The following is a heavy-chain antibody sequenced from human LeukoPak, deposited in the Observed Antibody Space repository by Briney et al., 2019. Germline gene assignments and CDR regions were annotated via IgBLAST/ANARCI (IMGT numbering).Heavy chain of an antibody. CDR3: ARDLAVAGTADAFDI. CDR2: IYYSGST. CDR1: GGSISSYY. J-gene: IGHJ3*02. D-gene: IGHD6-19*01. Sequence: PSETLSLTCTVSGGSISSYYWCWIRQPPGKGLEWIGYIYYSGSTNYNPSLKSRVTISVDTSKNQFSPKLSSVTAADTAVYYCARDLAVAGTADAFDIWGQGTMVTVSS. V-gene: IGHV4-59*01.